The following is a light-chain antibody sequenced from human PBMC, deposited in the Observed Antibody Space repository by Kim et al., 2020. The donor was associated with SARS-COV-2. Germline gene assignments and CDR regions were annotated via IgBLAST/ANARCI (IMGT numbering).Light chain of an antibody. CDR2: QDS. CDR3: QAWDSSTHNYV. J-gene: IGLJ1*01. CDR1: KLGYKY. Sequence: RGQKANITCPGYKLGYKYVSWYQQKPGQSPVVVIYQDSQRHSGIPERFSGYNSGNTATLTISGTQAMDEADYYCQAWDSSTHNYVFGAGTKVTVL. V-gene: IGLV3-1*01.